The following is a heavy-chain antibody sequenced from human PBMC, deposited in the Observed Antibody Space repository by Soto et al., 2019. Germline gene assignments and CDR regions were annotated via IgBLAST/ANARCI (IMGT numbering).Heavy chain of an antibody. J-gene: IGHJ4*02. V-gene: IGHV1-69*13. Sequence: SVKVSCKASGGTFSIYAISCVLQSPGQWLEWMGGIIPIFGTANYAQKFQGRVTITADESTSTAYMELSSLRSEDTAVYYCARVPVRDSSGIDYWGQGTLVTVSS. CDR3: ARVPVRDSSGIDY. CDR1: GGTFSIYA. D-gene: IGHD3-22*01. CDR2: IIPIFGTA.